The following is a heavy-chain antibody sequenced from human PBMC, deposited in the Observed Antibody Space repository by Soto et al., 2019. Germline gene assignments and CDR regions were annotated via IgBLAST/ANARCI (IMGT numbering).Heavy chain of an antibody. CDR1: GFTFSSYA. V-gene: IGHV3-30-3*01. J-gene: IGHJ1*01. D-gene: IGHD3-22*01. CDR2: ISYDGSNK. CDR3: ARDLYYYDSSGYYYPTFQH. Sequence: GGSLILSCAASGFTFSSYAMHWVRQAPGKGLEWVAVISYDGSNKYYADSVKGRFTISRDNSKNTLYLQMNSLRAEDTAVYYCARDLYYYDSSGYYYPTFQHWGQGTLVTVSS.